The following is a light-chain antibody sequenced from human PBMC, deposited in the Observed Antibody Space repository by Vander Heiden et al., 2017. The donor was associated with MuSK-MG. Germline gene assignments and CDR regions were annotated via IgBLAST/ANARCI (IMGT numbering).Light chain of an antibody. J-gene: IGKJ1*01. CDR3: QQYGSSPWT. V-gene: IGKV3-20*01. Sequence: EMVLTQSPGTLSLSPRERATLSCRASQRISSSYLAWYQQKPGKAPRLLIYGASSRATGIPDRFSGSGSGTDFTLTIGRLEPEDFAVFYCQQYGSSPWTFGQGTMVEIK. CDR1: QRISSSY. CDR2: GAS.